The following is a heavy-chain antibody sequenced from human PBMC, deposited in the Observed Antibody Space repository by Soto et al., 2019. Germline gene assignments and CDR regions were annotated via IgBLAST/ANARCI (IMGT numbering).Heavy chain of an antibody. CDR2: IYYIGTT. CDR1: GGSISSGGYY. CDR3: GAACVACGGFNYYGMDV. V-gene: IGHV4-31*03. Sequence: QVQLQESGPGLVKPSQTLSLTCTVSGGSISSGGYYWYWIRQHPGKGLEWIGYIYYIGTTYYNPTTQSRVTISVDAYKNQFSLKLSSVTAADAAVYYCGAACVACGGFNYYGMDVWGQGTTVTVSS. J-gene: IGHJ6*02. D-gene: IGHD2-21*01.